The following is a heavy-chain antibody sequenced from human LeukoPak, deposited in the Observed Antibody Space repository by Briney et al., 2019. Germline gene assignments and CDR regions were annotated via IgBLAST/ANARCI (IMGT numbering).Heavy chain of an antibody. CDR2: ISGSGSNT. CDR1: GFTFSSYN. D-gene: IGHD4-23*01. J-gene: IGHJ4*02. Sequence: PGGSLRLSCAASGFTFSSYNMNWVRQAPGKGLEWVSAISGSGSNTYYADSVKGRFTISRDNSKNTLNLQMNSLRAEDTAVYYCAKHYGSNSMADYWGQGTLVTVSS. V-gene: IGHV3-23*01. CDR3: AKHYGSNSMADY.